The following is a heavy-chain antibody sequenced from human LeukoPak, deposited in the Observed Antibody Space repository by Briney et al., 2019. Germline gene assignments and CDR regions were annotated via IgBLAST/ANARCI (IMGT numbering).Heavy chain of an antibody. CDR3: AKTRYCGGGSCHPDY. D-gene: IGHD2-15*01. CDR1: GFTFSTYA. CDR2: ISDTGVRT. J-gene: IGHJ4*02. Sequence: GGSLRLSCAASGFTFSTYAMNWVRQAPGKGSEWFSGISDTGVRTYYADSVKGRFTISRDNSKDMVFLQMNSLRAEDTAVYYCAKTRYCGGGSCHPDYWGQGTLVTVSS. V-gene: IGHV3-23*01.